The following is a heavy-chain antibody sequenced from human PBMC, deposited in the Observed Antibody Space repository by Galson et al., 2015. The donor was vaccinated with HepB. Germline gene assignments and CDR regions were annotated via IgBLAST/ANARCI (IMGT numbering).Heavy chain of an antibody. V-gene: IGHV1-2*02. Sequence: SVKVSCKASGYTFTGYYMHWVRQAPGQGLEWMGWINPNSGGTNYAQKFQGRVTMTRDTSISTAYMELSRLRSDDTAVYYCELVVPAAIPAFDIWGQGTMVTVSS. D-gene: IGHD2-2*01. CDR2: INPNSGGT. CDR1: GYTFTGYY. J-gene: IGHJ3*02. CDR3: ELVVPAAIPAFDI.